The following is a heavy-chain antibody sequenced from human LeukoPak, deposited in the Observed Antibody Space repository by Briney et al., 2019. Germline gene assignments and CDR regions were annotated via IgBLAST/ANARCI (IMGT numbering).Heavy chain of an antibody. Sequence: GGSLRLSCAASGFTFRNYWMSWVRQAPGKGLEWVANIRQDRSERNYVDSVEGRFTISRDDAKTSLYLHMNSLRAEDTALYYCSRLSTVDFWSPFDYWGQGTLVTVSS. V-gene: IGHV3-7*05. J-gene: IGHJ4*02. D-gene: IGHD3-3*01. CDR1: GFTFRNYW. CDR3: SRLSTVDFWSPFDY. CDR2: IRQDRSER.